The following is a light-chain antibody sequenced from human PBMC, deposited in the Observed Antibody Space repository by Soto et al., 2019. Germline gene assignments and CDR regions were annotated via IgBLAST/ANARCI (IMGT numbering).Light chain of an antibody. CDR3: QQRRNWPPGIT. CDR2: GAS. V-gene: IGKV3D-20*02. CDR1: QSVSSSY. Sequence: EIVLTPSPGTLSLSPGERATLSCRASQSVSSSYLAWYQQKPGQAPRLLIYGASSRATGIPDRFSGSGSGTDFTLTISRLEPEDFAVYYCQQRRNWPPGITFGQGTRLEI. J-gene: IGKJ5*01.